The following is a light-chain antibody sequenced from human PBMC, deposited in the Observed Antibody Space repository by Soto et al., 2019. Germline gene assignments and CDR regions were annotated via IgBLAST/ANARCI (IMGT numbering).Light chain of an antibody. V-gene: IGLV2-14*01. CDR2: DVS. Sequence: QSVLTQPASVSGSPGQSITISCTGTSSDVGGYNYVSWYQQLPGKAPKLMIYDVSDRPSGVSNRFSGSKSGNTASLTISGLQAEDEADYYCSSYTSSSLYVFGTGTKVTV. CDR3: SSYTSSSLYV. J-gene: IGLJ1*01. CDR1: SSDVGGYNY.